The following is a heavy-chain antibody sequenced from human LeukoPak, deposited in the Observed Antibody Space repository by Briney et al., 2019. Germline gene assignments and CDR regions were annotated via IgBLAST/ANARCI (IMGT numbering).Heavy chain of an antibody. Sequence: GASVKVSCKASGGTFSSYAISWVRQAPGQGLEWMGRIIPILGIANYAQKFQGRVTITADKSTSTAYMELSSLRSEDTAVYYCARTPDCSSTSWYRRYYFDYWGQGTLVTVSS. CDR1: GGTFSSYA. D-gene: IGHD2-2*02. V-gene: IGHV1-69*04. CDR2: IIPILGIA. J-gene: IGHJ4*02. CDR3: ARTPDCSSTSWYRRYYFDY.